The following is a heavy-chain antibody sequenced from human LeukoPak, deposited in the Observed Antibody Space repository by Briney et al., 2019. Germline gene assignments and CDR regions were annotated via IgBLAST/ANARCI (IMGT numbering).Heavy chain of an antibody. V-gene: IGHV1-24*01. D-gene: IGHD3-22*01. J-gene: IGHJ5*02. Sequence: ASVKVSCKVSGYTLTELSMHWVRQAPGKGLEWMGGFDPEDGETIYAQKFQGRVTMTEDTSTDTAYMELSSLRSEDTAVYYCATSDGYDSSGYPSWFDPWGQGTLVTVSS. CDR3: ATSDGYDSSGYPSWFDP. CDR2: FDPEDGET. CDR1: GYTLTELS.